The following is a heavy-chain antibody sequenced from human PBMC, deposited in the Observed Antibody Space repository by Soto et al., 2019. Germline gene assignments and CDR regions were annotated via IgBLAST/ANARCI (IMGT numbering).Heavy chain of an antibody. J-gene: IGHJ4*02. CDR2: ISSGGDIT. V-gene: IGHV3-23*01. CDR1: GFTFSTYA. D-gene: IGHD5-12*01. Sequence: EVQLLESGGGLVQPGGSRRLSCAASGFTFSTYALSWVRQAPGKGLEWDSVISSGGDITYYADSVKGRFTISRDNSKNTLYLQMSSLRAEDTAVYYCAKDPHNGYVRYFDDWGQGTLVTVSS. CDR3: AKDPHNGYVRYFDD.